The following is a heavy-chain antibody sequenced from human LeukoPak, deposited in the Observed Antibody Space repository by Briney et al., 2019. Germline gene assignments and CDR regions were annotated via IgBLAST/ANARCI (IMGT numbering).Heavy chain of an antibody. J-gene: IGHJ3*02. CDR2: IKQDGSEK. D-gene: IGHD3-9*01. CDR3: ARLDYDILTGYIDAFDI. Sequence: GGSLRLSCAASGFTFSSYWMSWVRQAPGKGREWVANIKQDGSEKYYVDSVKGRFTISRDNDKNSLYLQMNSLRAEDTAVYYCARLDYDILTGYIDAFDIWGQGTMVTVSS. CDR1: GFTFSSYW. V-gene: IGHV3-7*01.